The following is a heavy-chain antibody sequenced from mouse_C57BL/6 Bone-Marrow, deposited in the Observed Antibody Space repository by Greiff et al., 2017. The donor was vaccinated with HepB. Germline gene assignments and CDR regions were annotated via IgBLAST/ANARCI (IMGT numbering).Heavy chain of an antibody. V-gene: IGHV5-4*03. J-gene: IGHJ4*01. Sequence: EVKVVESGGGLVKPGGSLKLSCAASGFTFSSYAMSWVRQTPEKRLEWVATISDGGSYTYYPDNVKGRFTISRDNATNTLYLQMSRLKSEDTAMYYCARGSSGYGDYWGQGTSVTVSS. CDR3: ARGSSGYGDY. CDR1: GFTFSSYA. CDR2: ISDGGSYT. D-gene: IGHD3-2*02.